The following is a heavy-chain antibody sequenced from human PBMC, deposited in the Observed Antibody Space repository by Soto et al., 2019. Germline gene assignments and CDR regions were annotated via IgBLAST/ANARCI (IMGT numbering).Heavy chain of an antibody. J-gene: IGHJ6*02. CDR1: GGTFSSYA. D-gene: IGHD2-15*01. CDR2: IIPIFGTA. CDR3: ASLYCSGGSCGYYYGMDV. V-gene: IGHV1-69*13. Sequence: SVKVSCKASGGTFSSYAISWVRQAPGQGLEWMGGIIPIFGTANYAQKFQGRVTITADESTSTAYTELSSLRSEDTAVYYCASLYCSGGSCGYYYGMDVWGQGTTVTVSS.